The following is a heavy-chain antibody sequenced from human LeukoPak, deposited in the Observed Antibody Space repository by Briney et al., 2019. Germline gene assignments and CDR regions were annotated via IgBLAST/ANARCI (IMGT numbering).Heavy chain of an antibody. D-gene: IGHD3-10*01. V-gene: IGHV3-30*19. CDR3: ARGEGSGSYLDY. J-gene: IGHJ4*02. CDR1: GFTFSSYG. Sequence: GGSLRLSCAASGFTFSSYGMHWVRQAPGKGLEWVAVISYDGSNKYYADSVKGRFTISRDNSKNTLYLQMNSLRAEDTAVYYCARGEGSGSYLDYWGQGTLVTVSS. CDR2: ISYDGSNK.